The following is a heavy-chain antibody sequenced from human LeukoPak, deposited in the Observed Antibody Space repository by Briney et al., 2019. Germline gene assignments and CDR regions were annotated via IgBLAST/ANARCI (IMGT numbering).Heavy chain of an antibody. Sequence: GGSLRLSCAASGFIFSDYYMSWIRQAPGKGLEWVSYISGASDYTKYADSVRGRFTIFRDNAKNLLYLQMNSLRAEDTAIYYCAKERDYGPADYWGQGTLVTVSS. CDR2: ISGASDYT. V-gene: IGHV3-11*05. D-gene: IGHD4/OR15-4a*01. J-gene: IGHJ4*02. CDR1: GFIFSDYY. CDR3: AKERDYGPADY.